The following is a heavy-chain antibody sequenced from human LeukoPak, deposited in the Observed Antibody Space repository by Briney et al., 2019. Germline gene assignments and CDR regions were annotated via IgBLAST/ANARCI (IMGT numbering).Heavy chain of an antibody. D-gene: IGHD6-13*01. V-gene: IGHV1-8*01. CDR1: GYTFTSYD. Sequence: ASVKVSCKASGYTFTSYDINWVRPATGQGLEWMGWMNPNSGNTGYAQKFQGRVTMTRNTSISTAYMELSSLRSEDTAVYYCARLGGRYSSSWHDAFDIWGQGTMVTVSS. CDR3: ARLGGRYSSSWHDAFDI. J-gene: IGHJ3*02. CDR2: MNPNSGNT.